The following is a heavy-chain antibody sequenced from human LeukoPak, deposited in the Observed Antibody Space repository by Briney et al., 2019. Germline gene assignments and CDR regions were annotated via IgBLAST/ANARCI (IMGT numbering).Heavy chain of an antibody. CDR3: ASGGVLRYSDWLSPPDN. Sequence: WASVKVSCKASGYTFSTYAMHWVRQAPGQGLEWMGWINVGNGNTKYSQKFQGRVTITRDTSASTAYMELSSLRSEDTAVYYCASGGVLRYSDWLSPPDNWGQGTLVTVSS. CDR1: GYTFSTYA. V-gene: IGHV1-3*01. D-gene: IGHD3-9*01. J-gene: IGHJ4*02. CDR2: INVGNGNT.